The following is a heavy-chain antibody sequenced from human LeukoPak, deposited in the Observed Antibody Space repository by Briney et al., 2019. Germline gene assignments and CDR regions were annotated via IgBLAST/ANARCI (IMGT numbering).Heavy chain of an antibody. Sequence: GASVKVSCKASGGTFSSYAISWVRQAPGQGLEWMGRISPIFGTANYAQKFQGRVTITTDESTSTAYMELSSLRSEDTAVYYCARCSLHCSSTSCPQRAEYFQHWGQGTLVTVSS. D-gene: IGHD2-2*01. V-gene: IGHV1-69*05. CDR2: ISPIFGTA. CDR1: GGTFSSYA. J-gene: IGHJ1*01. CDR3: ARCSLHCSSTSCPQRAEYFQH.